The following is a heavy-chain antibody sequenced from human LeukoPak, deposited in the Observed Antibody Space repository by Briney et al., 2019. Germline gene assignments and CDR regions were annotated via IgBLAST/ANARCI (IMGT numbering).Heavy chain of an antibody. V-gene: IGHV3-21*01. D-gene: IGHD3-22*01. CDR3: ARDRAGSSGSIPFDY. Sequence: GGSLRLSCAASGFTFSSYSTNWVRQPPGKGLEWVSAISTSSDYIYYADSLKGRFTVSRDNAKNSLYLQMNSLRADDTAVYYCARDRAGSSGSIPFDYWGQGTLVTVSS. CDR2: ISTSSDYI. J-gene: IGHJ4*02. CDR1: GFTFSSYS.